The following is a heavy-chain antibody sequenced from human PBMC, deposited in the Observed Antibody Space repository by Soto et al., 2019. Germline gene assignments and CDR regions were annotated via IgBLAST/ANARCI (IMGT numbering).Heavy chain of an antibody. CDR2: ISDSGGST. Sequence: EEQLLESGGGLVQPGGSLRLSCAASGFTFSSYTMSWVRQAPGKGLEWVSAISDSGGSTYYADSVKGRFTISRDNSKHTLFLQVNSLRAEDTAVYYCAKGLGDYYYMDVWGKGTTVTVSS. J-gene: IGHJ6*03. CDR3: AKGLGDYYYMDV. CDR1: GFTFSSYT. V-gene: IGHV3-23*01.